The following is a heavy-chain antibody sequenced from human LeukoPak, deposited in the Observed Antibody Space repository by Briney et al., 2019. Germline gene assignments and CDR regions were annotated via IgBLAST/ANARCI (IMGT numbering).Heavy chain of an antibody. J-gene: IGHJ2*01. V-gene: IGHV4-30-4*08. Sequence: PSETLSLTCTVSGGSISNGDHYWSWIRQHPGKGLEWIGHIYYSGSTYYNPSLKSRVTISVDRSKNQFSLKLSSVTAADTAVYYCARVTKDIVVVPAAIPWYFDLWGRGTLVTVSS. CDR2: IYYSGST. CDR1: GGSISNGDHY. D-gene: IGHD2-2*01. CDR3: ARVTKDIVVVPAAIPWYFDL.